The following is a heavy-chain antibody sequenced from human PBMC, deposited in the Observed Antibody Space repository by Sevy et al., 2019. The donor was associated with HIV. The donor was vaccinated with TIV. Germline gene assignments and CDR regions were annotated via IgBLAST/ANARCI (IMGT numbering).Heavy chain of an antibody. J-gene: IGHJ4*02. CDR1: GFTFNNYA. CDR3: AKDRVSESYYAGDLDY. V-gene: IGHV3-23*01. CDR2: ISYSGAST. Sequence: GGSLRLSCAASGFTFNNYAMSWVRQAPGKGLEWVSVISYSGASTYYADSVKGQFTISRDNSKNTLYLQMNSLRAEETAVYYCAKDRVSESYYAGDLDYWGQGTLVTVSS. D-gene: IGHD1-26*01.